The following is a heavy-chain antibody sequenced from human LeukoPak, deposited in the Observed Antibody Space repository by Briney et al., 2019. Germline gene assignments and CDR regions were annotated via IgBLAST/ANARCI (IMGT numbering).Heavy chain of an antibody. CDR3: ARPQLGGYCSGGSCYNYMDV. CDR2: INPNSGGT. J-gene: IGHJ6*03. D-gene: IGHD2-15*01. V-gene: IGHV1-2*06. Sequence: ASVEVSCKASGYTFTGYYMHWVRQAPGQGLEWMGRINPNSGGTNYAQKFQGRVTMTRDTSISTAYMELSRLRSDDTAVYYCARPQLGGYCSGGSCYNYMDVWGKGTTVTVSS. CDR1: GYTFTGYY.